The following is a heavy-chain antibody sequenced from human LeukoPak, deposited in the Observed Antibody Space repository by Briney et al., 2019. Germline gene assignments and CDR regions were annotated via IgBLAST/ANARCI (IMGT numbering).Heavy chain of an antibody. CDR2: IKTDGSKT. J-gene: IGHJ4*02. D-gene: IGHD5-18*01. Sequence: PGGSLRLSCAASGFTFSSYSMNWVRQAPGNGLEWVADIKTDGSKTYYVASVKGRFTISRDNAKNSLYLQMNSLRAEDTALYYCARKSPTTAMAYDYWGQGTLVTVSS. CDR1: GFTFSSYS. V-gene: IGHV3-7*03. CDR3: ARKSPTTAMAYDY.